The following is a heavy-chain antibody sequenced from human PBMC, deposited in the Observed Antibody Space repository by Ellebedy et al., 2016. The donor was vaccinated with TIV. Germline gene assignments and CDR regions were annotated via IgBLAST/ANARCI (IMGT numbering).Heavy chain of an antibody. V-gene: IGHV1-3*04. Sequence: ASVKVSXKASGHTFTSYGIHWVRQAPGQRLEWMGWINTGNGNTKYSQKLQGRVSITRDTSASTAYMELRSLMSEDTAVYYCATREWQDPMDVWGQGTTVTVSS. CDR3: ATREWQDPMDV. CDR1: GHTFTSYG. J-gene: IGHJ6*02. D-gene: IGHD3-3*01. CDR2: INTGNGNT.